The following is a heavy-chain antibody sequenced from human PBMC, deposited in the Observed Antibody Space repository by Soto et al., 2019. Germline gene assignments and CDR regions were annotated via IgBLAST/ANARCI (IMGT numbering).Heavy chain of an antibody. CDR3: ARDLCPLGSGSPCPTFGMDL. D-gene: IGHD3-10*01. CDR1: GYTFTGHY. Sequence: QVQLVQSGAEVKPPGASVKVSCKASGYTFTGHYMHWVRQVSGRRLEFLGWLKPDNGGTCYAPKFQGRVTFTRDTSNTIAYMEMNSLHSDDTAVYFCARDLCPLGSGSPCPTFGMDLWGQGTTVAVSS. CDR2: LKPDNGGT. V-gene: IGHV1-2*02. J-gene: IGHJ6*02.